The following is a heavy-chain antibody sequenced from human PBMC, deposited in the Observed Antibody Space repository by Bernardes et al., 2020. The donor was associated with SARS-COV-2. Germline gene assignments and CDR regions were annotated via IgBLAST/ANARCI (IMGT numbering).Heavy chain of an antibody. D-gene: IGHD2-15*01. CDR3: ATAPALGGVYCSGGSCYDYYYGMDV. J-gene: IGHJ6*02. CDR2: FDPEDGET. V-gene: IGHV1-24*01. Sequence: ASVKVSCKVSGYTLTELSMHWVRQAPGKGLEWMGGFDPEDGETIYAQKFQGRVTMTEDTSTDTAYMDLSSLRSEDTAVYYCATAPALGGVYCSGGSCYDYYYGMDVWGQGTTVTVSS. CDR1: GYTLTELS.